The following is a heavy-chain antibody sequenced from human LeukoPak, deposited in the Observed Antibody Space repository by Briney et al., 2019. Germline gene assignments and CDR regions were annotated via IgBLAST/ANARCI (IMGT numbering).Heavy chain of an antibody. D-gene: IGHD6-13*01. CDR1: GFTFSSYS. V-gene: IGHV3-21*04. Sequence: GGSLRLSCAASGFTFSSYSMNWVRQAPGKGLEWVSSISRSSSYIYYADSVKGRFTISRDNSKNTLYLQMNSLRAEDTAVYYCAKTISSSDGKNWFDPWGQGTLVTVSS. J-gene: IGHJ5*02. CDR3: AKTISSSDGKNWFDP. CDR2: ISRSSSYI.